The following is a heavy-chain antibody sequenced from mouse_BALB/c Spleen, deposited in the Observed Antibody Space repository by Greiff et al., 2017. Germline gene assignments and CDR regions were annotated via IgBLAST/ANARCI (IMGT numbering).Heavy chain of an antibody. CDR3: ARAGDGYPPFAY. Sequence: EVKVEESGPSLVKPSQTLSLTCSVTGDSITSGYWNWIRKFPGNKLEYMGYISYSGSTYYNPSLKSRISITRDTSKNQYYLQLNSVTTEDTATYYCARAGDGYPPFAYWGQGTLVTVSA. J-gene: IGHJ3*01. CDR1: GDSITSGY. V-gene: IGHV3-8*02. CDR2: ISYSGST. D-gene: IGHD2-3*01.